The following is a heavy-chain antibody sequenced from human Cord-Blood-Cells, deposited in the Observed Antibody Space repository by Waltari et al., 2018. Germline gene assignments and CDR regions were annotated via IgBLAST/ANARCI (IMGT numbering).Heavy chain of an antibody. Sequence: QVQLVQSGAEVKKPGSSVKVSCKASGGTFSSYAISWVRQAPGKGLEWMGGIIPIFGTANYAQKFQCRVTITADKSTSTAYMELSSLRSEDTAVYYCASSNYYGSGSYYNLFDYWGQGTLVTVSS. J-gene: IGHJ4*02. CDR1: GGTFSSYA. CDR2: IIPIFGTA. CDR3: ASSNYYGSGSYYNLFDY. D-gene: IGHD3-10*01. V-gene: IGHV1-69*06.